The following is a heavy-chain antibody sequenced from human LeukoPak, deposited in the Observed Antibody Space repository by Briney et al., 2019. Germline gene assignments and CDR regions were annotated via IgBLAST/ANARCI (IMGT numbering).Heavy chain of an antibody. D-gene: IGHD1-26*01. V-gene: IGHV4-4*07. CDR2: IYTSGST. CDR3: ARDPFLGGSYRDGMDV. CDR1: GGSISSYY. Sequence: ASETLSLTCTVSGGSISSYYWSWIRQPAGKGLEWIGRIYTSGSTSYNPSLKSRVTMSVDTSKNQFSLKLSSVTAADTAVYYCARDPFLGGSYRDGMDVWGQGTTVTVSS. J-gene: IGHJ6*02.